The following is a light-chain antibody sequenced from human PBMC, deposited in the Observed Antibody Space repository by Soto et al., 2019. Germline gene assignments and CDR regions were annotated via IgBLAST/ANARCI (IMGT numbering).Light chain of an antibody. CDR2: DVS. J-gene: IGLJ1*01. CDR3: SSYAGNYVYV. V-gene: IGLV2-11*01. CDR1: SSDVGGYNY. Sequence: QSALTQPRSVSGSPGQSVTIPCTGTSSDVGGYNYVSWYQRHAGKGPKLIIYDVSERPSGVPDRFSASKSGNTASLTISGLQAADEAAYYCSSYAGNYVYVFGSGTK.